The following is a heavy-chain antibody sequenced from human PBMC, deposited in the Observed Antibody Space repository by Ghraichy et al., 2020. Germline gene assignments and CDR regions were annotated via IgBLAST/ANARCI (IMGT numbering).Heavy chain of an antibody. CDR3: ARDLGSSGWYPHAY. Sequence: VKVSCKASGYTFTSYGISWVRQAPGQGLEWMGWISAYNGNTNYAQKLQGRVTMTTDTSTSTAYMELRSLRSDDTAVYYCARDLGSSGWYPHAYWGQGTLVTVSS. CDR1: GYTFTSYG. V-gene: IGHV1-18*04. CDR2: ISAYNGNT. J-gene: IGHJ4*02. D-gene: IGHD6-19*01.